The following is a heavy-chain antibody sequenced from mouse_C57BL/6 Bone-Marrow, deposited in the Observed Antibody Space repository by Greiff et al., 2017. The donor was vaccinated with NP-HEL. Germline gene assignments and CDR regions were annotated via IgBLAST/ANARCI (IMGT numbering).Heavy chain of an antibody. J-gene: IGHJ1*03. D-gene: IGHD2-3*01. CDR3: ATGGYDGYLRWYFDV. V-gene: IGHV1-66*01. CDR1: GYSFTSYY. CDR2: IYPGSGNT. Sequence: QVQRKQSGPELVKPGASVKISCKASGYSFTSYYIHWVKQRPGQGLEWIGWIYPGSGNTKYNEKFKGKATLTADTSSSTAYMQLSSLTSEDSAVYYCATGGYDGYLRWYFDVWGTGTTVTVSS.